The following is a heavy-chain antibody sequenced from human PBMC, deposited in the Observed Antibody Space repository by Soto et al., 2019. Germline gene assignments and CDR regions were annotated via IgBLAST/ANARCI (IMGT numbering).Heavy chain of an antibody. J-gene: IGHJ5*02. CDR3: ARDGGCRDGYTVGCNWFDP. CDR1: GFTFSSNG. V-gene: IGHV3-33*01. Sequence: QVQLVESGGGVVQPGRSLRLSCAASGFTFSSNGMHWVRQAPGKWLEWVAVIWYDGSNKYYADSVKGRFTISRDNSKNTLYQQMNCLRSEDTAVYYCARDGGCRDGYTVGCNWFDPWGQGTLVTVSS. CDR2: IWYDGSNK. D-gene: IGHD5-12*01.